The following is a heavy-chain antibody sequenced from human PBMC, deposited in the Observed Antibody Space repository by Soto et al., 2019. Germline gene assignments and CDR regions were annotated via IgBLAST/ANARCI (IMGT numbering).Heavy chain of an antibody. CDR3: ARDFVLGAPDYLEP. Sequence: GGSLRLSCAASGFTFSRYDFHWVRQPPGKGLEWLAVISIDGKTKYYADSVKGRFTISRDNSKSTLYLDMNSLRGDDTAVYYCARDFVLGAPDYLEPWGQGTLVTVSS. J-gene: IGHJ5*02. V-gene: IGHV3-30*04. CDR1: GFTFSRYD. D-gene: IGHD1-26*01. CDR2: ISIDGKTK.